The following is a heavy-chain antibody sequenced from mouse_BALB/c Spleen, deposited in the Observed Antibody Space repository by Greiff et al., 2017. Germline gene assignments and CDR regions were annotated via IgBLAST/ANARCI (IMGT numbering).Heavy chain of an antibody. CDR3: ARRGNYVMDY. J-gene: IGHJ4*01. D-gene: IGHD1-1*01. CDR2: ISSGGST. Sequence: EVQLVESGGGLVKPGGSLKLSCAASGFTFSSYAMSWVRQTPEKRLEWVASISSGGSTYYPDSVKGRFTISRDNARNILYLQMSSLRSEDTAMYYCARRGNYVMDYWGQGTSVTVSS. V-gene: IGHV5-6-5*01. CDR1: GFTFSSYA.